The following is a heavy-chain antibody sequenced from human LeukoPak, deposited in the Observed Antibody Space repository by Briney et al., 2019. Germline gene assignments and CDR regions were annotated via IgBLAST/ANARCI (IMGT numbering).Heavy chain of an antibody. D-gene: IGHD6-19*01. Sequence: GGSLRLSCAASGFTVSSYSMNWVRQAPGKGLEWVSYISSSSSTIYYSDSVKGRFTISRDNAKNSLYLQMNSLRDEDTAVYYCARDRYSSGWYDVDYWGQGTLVTVSS. CDR2: ISSSSSTI. CDR1: GFTVSSYS. V-gene: IGHV3-48*02. J-gene: IGHJ4*02. CDR3: ARDRYSSGWYDVDY.